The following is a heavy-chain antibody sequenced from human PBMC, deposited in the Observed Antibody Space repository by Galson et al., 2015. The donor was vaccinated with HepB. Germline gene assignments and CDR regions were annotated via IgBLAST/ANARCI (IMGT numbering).Heavy chain of an antibody. V-gene: IGHV5-51*01. Sequence: QSGAEVKKPGESLKISRKGSGYSFTSYWIGWVRQMPGKGLEWMGIIYPGGSDTRYSPSFQGQVTISADKSISTAYLQWSSLKASDTAMYYCARTMTYYDILTGYRYWYFDLWGRGTLVTVSS. CDR2: IYPGGSDT. CDR3: ARTMTYYDILTGYRYWYFDL. D-gene: IGHD3-9*01. CDR1: GYSFTSYW. J-gene: IGHJ2*01.